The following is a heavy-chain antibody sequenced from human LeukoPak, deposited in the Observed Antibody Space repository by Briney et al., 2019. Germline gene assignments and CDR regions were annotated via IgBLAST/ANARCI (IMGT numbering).Heavy chain of an antibody. CDR1: GGSISSSSYY. D-gene: IGHD3-22*01. Sequence: SETLSLTCTVSGGSISSSSYYWGWIRQPPGKGLEWIGRIYTSGSTNYNPSLKSRVTMSVDTSKNQFSLKLSSVTAADTAVYYCARGQDYYDSSGYYLYYFDYWGQGTLVTVSS. V-gene: IGHV4-39*07. J-gene: IGHJ4*02. CDR2: IYTSGST. CDR3: ARGQDYYDSSGYYLYYFDY.